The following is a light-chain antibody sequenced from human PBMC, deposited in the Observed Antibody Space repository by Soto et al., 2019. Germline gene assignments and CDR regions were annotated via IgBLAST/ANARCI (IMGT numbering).Light chain of an antibody. CDR1: QSVLYSSNNKNY. CDR2: WAS. V-gene: IGKV4-1*01. J-gene: IGKJ2*01. CDR3: KQYYSIPKT. Sequence: DIVMTQSPDSLAVSLGERATINCKSSQSVLYSSNNKNYLAWYQQKPGQPPKLLIYWASTRESGVPDRFSGSGSGTDFTLTISSLQAEDVVVYYCKQYYSIPKTFGQGTNLEIK.